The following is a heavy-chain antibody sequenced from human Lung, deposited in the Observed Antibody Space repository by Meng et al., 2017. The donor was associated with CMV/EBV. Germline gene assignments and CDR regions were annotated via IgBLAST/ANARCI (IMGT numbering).Heavy chain of an antibody. CDR2: ISSSSSYV. D-gene: IGHD3-10*01. CDR3: AREGYDYDSGSYYYYFDH. V-gene: IGHV3-21*01. J-gene: IGHJ4*02. Sequence: ESXKISXAASRFSSYTLNWVRQAPGKGLEWVSSISSSSSYVYYADSVKGRFTISRDNAKNSLYLQMNSLRAEDTAVYYCAREGYDYDSGSYYYYFDHWGQGSLXTVSS. CDR1: RFSSYT.